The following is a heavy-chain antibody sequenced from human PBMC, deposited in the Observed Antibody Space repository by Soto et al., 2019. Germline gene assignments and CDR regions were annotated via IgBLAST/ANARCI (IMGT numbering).Heavy chain of an antibody. V-gene: IGHV3-21*01. CDR3: ARDGGDSGNQKRLHFDY. J-gene: IGHJ4*02. CDR1: GFTFSSYS. D-gene: IGHD2-21*01. Sequence: PGGSLRLSCAASGFTFSSYSMNWVRQAPGKGLEWVSSISSSSSYIYYADSVKGRFTISRDNAKNSLYLQMNSLRAEDTAVYYCARDGGDSGNQKRLHFDYWGQGTLVTVSS. CDR2: ISSSSSYI.